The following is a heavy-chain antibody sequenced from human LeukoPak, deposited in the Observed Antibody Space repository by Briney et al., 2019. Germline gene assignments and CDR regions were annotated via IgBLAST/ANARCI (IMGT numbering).Heavy chain of an antibody. V-gene: IGHV3-48*01. CDR1: GFTFTSYG. D-gene: IGHD3-22*01. CDR2: VSSGAGTM. CDR3: ARDLGDSGYHPLDY. J-gene: IGHJ4*02. Sequence: GGSLRLSCAASGFTFTSYGMSWVRQAPGKGLEWVSYVSSGAGTMYYLASVKGRFTISRDNAKNSLYLQMDSLRAEDTAVYYCARDLGDSGYHPLDYWGQGTLVTVSS.